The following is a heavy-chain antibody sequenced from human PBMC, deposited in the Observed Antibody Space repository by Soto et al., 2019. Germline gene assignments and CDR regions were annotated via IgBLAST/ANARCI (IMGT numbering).Heavy chain of an antibody. D-gene: IGHD4-17*01. Sequence: ASVKVSCKASGYTFTSYGISWVRQAPGQGLDWMGWISAYNGNTNYAQRLQGRVTMTTDTSTSTAYMELRSLRSDDTAVYYCARGFTVTTLSGYYYGMDVWGQGTTVTVSS. CDR3: ARGFTVTTLSGYYYGMDV. CDR2: ISAYNGNT. J-gene: IGHJ6*02. CDR1: GYTFTSYG. V-gene: IGHV1-18*04.